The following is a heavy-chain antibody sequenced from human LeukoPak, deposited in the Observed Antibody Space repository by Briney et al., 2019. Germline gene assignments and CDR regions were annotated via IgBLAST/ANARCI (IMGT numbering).Heavy chain of an antibody. CDR3: ARASSGYYWDFDY. J-gene: IGHJ4*02. CDR1: GGSISSFF. Sequence: PSETLSLTCTVSGGSISSFFWSWIRQPPGKGLEWIGYIYYSGSTSYNPSLKSRVTLSADTSKNQFSLKVTSVTAADTAVYYCARASSGYYWDFDYWGQGALVTVSS. D-gene: IGHD3-22*01. CDR2: IYYSGST. V-gene: IGHV4-59*08.